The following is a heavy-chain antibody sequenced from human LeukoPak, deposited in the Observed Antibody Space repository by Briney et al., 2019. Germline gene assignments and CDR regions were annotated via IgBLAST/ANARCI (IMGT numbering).Heavy chain of an antibody. CDR1: GGSINNYY. CDR3: ARGRYCSADICSGGDAFDI. J-gene: IGHJ3*02. CDR2: TYTRGST. Sequence: PSETLSLTCTVSGGSINNYYWSWIRQPAGKGLEWIGRTYTRGSTNYNPSLKSRVTMSVDTSKNQFSLKLSFVTAADTAVYYCARGRYCSADICSGGDAFDIWGQGTMVSVSS. V-gene: IGHV4-4*07. D-gene: IGHD2-15*01.